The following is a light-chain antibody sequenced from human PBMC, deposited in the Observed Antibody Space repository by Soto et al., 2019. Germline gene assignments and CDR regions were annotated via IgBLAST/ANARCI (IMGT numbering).Light chain of an antibody. Sequence: EIWMTQSPATLSVSPGERATLSCRASQSVSSNLAWYQQKPVQAPRLLIYGASTRATGIPARFSGSGSGTEVTLTISSLKSEDFAVYYGQQYNNWPLTFGQGTKVDIK. CDR1: QSVSSN. V-gene: IGKV3-15*01. J-gene: IGKJ1*01. CDR2: GAS. CDR3: QQYNNWPLT.